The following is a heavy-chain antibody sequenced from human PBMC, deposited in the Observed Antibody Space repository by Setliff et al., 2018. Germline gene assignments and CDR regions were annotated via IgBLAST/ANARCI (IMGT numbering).Heavy chain of an antibody. Sequence: GESLKISCKGSGYNFDTYWIAWVRQMPGKGLEWMGRIDPSDSYTNYSPSFQGHVTISADKSISTAYLQWSSLKASDTAMYYCARQGADYYDSSGYPLGAFDIWGQGTMVTVSS. CDR1: GYNFDTYW. CDR2: IDPSDSYT. D-gene: IGHD3-22*01. CDR3: ARQGADYYDSSGYPLGAFDI. J-gene: IGHJ3*02. V-gene: IGHV5-10-1*01.